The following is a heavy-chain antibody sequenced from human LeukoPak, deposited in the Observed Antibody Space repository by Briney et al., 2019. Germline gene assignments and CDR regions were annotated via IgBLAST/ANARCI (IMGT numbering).Heavy chain of an antibody. CDR2: IYPGDSDT. Sequence: PGESLKISCKGSGYSFTSYWIGWVRQMPGKGLEWMGIIYPGDSDTRYSPSFQGQVTISADKSISTAYLQWSSLKASDTAMYYCASTGNYYDSSGYRRTVGAFDIWGQGTMVTVSS. J-gene: IGHJ3*02. CDR3: ASTGNYYDSSGYRRTVGAFDI. V-gene: IGHV5-51*01. D-gene: IGHD3-22*01. CDR1: GYSFTSYW.